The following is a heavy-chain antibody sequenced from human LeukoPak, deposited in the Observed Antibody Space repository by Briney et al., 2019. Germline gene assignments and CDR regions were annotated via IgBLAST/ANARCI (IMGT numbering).Heavy chain of an antibody. CDR1: GGSFSGYY. D-gene: IGHD3-22*01. CDR2: INHSGST. V-gene: IGHV4-34*01. J-gene: IGHJ4*02. Sequence: PSETLSLTCAVYGGSFSGYYWSWIRQPPGKGLEWIGEINHSGSTNYNPSLKSRVTISVDTSKNQFSLKLSSVTAADTAVYYCARVFYDSSGGYFDYWGQGTLVTVSS. CDR3: ARVFYDSSGGYFDY.